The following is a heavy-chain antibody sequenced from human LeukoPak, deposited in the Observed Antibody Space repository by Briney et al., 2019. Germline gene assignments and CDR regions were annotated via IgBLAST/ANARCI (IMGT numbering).Heavy chain of an antibody. D-gene: IGHD3-22*01. CDR2: IFYSGST. V-gene: IGHV4-31*03. CDR1: GGSISSGHYY. CDR3: ARSTGYYYTDY. J-gene: IGHJ4*02. Sequence: SETLFLTCTVSGGSISSGHYYWSWIRQHPGKGLEWIGYIFYSGSTYYNPSLKSRVFISVDTSKNQFSLRLSSVTAADTAVYYCARSTGYYYTDYWGQGTLVTVSS.